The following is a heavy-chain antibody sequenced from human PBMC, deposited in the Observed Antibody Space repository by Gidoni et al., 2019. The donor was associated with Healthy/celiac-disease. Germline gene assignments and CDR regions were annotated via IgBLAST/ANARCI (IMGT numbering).Heavy chain of an antibody. J-gene: IGHJ4*02. CDR1: GGSISSSSYY. CDR3: ARRGSTSSER. D-gene: IGHD2-2*01. CDR2: TYYSGST. V-gene: IGHV4-39*01. Sequence: QLQLQESGPGLVKPSEPLSLTCPVSGGSISSSSYYWGWIRQPPGKGREWIRSTYYSGSTYYNPSLKSRVTISVDTAKNQFSLKLSAVTAADTAVYYCARRGSTSSERWGQGTLVTVSS.